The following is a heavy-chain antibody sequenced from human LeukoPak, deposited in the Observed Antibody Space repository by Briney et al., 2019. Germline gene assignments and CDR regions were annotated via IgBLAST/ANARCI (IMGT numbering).Heavy chain of an antibody. D-gene: IGHD6-13*01. V-gene: IGHV1-8*03. CDR1: GYTFTGYY. J-gene: IGHJ5*02. Sequence: GASVKVSCKASGYTFTGYYMHWVRQAPGQGLEWMGWMNPYSGNTGYAQKFQGRVTITSNTSISTAYMELSNLSSEDTAVYYCARGQYTSTWYRGSRWFDPWGQGTLVTVSS. CDR2: MNPYSGNT. CDR3: ARGQYTSTWYRGSRWFDP.